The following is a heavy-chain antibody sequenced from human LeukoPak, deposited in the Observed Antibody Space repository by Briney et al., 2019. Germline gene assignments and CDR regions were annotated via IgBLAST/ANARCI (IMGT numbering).Heavy chain of an antibody. D-gene: IGHD6-19*01. J-gene: IGHJ4*02. CDR3: ASPVSSGWYSY. V-gene: IGHV1-2*06. CDR2: INPNSGGT. Sequence: RINPNSGGTNYAQKFQGSITMTSDTSISTAYMELRSLTSDDTAVYYCASPVSSGWYSYWGQGTLVTVSS.